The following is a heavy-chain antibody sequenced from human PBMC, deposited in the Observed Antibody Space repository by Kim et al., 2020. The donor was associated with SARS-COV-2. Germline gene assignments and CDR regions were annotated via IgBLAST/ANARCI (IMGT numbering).Heavy chain of an antibody. CDR3: ARAMSSWYGMDV. Sequence: YSQKFQGRVTITRDTSASTAYMELSSLRSEDTAVYYCARAMSSWYGMDVWGQGTTVTVSS. D-gene: IGHD2-2*01. V-gene: IGHV1-3*01. J-gene: IGHJ6*02.